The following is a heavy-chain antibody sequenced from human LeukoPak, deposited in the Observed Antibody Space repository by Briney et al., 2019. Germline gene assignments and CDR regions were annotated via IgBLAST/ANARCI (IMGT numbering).Heavy chain of an antibody. D-gene: IGHD3-10*01. CDR2: INPNSGGT. CDR1: GYTFTGYY. J-gene: IGHJ6*02. CDR3: ARTGHFSYYYGSGSYYKDGMDV. V-gene: IGHV1-2*02. Sequence: GASVKVSCKASGYTFTGYYMHWVRQAPGQGLEWMGWINPNSGGTNYAQKFQGRVTMTRDTSISTAYMELSRLRSDDTAVYYCARTGHFSYYYGSGSYYKDGMDVWGQGTTVAVSS.